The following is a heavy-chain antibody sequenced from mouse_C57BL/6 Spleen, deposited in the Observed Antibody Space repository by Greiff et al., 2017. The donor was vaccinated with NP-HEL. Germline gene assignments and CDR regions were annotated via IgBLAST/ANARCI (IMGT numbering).Heavy chain of an antibody. CDR2: IYPGSGST. CDR3: AITTVVEGWFAY. Sequence: QVQLQQSGAELVKPGASVKMSCKASGYTFTSYWITWVKQRPGQGLEWIGDIYPGSGSTNYNEKFKSKATLTVDTSSSTAYMQLSSLTSEDSAVYYCAITTVVEGWFAYWGQGTLVTVSA. CDR1: GYTFTSYW. V-gene: IGHV1-55*01. J-gene: IGHJ3*01. D-gene: IGHD1-1*01.